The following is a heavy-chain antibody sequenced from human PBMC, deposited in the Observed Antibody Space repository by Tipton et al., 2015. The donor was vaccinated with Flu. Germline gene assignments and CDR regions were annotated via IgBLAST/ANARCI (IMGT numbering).Heavy chain of an antibody. CDR3: ARLSGSYALDY. CDR1: GGSISSYY. V-gene: IGHV4-4*07. D-gene: IGHD1-26*01. J-gene: IGHJ4*02. CDR2: IYTSGST. Sequence: LRLSCTVSGGSISSYYWSWIRQPAGKGLEWIGRIYTSGSTNYNPSLKSRVTISVDTSKNQFSLKLSSVTAADTAVYYCARLSGSYALDYWGQGTLVTVSS.